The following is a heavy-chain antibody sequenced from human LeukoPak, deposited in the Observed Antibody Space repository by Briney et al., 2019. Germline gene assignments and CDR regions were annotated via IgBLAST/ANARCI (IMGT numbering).Heavy chain of an antibody. CDR1: GFTFSSYA. CDR2: ITTNGGNT. D-gene: IGHD3-10*01. Sequence: GGSLRLSCAASGFTFSSYAMFWVRQAPGMGLEYVSTITTNGGNTFYANSVKGRLTISRDNSKNTLYLQMGSLRAEDMAVYYCARGVGSGSKAFDIWGQGTMVTVSS. CDR3: ARGVGSGSKAFDI. J-gene: IGHJ3*02. V-gene: IGHV3-64*01.